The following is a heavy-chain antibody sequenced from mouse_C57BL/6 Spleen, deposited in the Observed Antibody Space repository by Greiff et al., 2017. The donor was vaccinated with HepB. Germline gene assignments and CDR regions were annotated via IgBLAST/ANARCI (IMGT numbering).Heavy chain of an antibody. V-gene: IGHV5-4*01. J-gene: IGHJ3*01. CDR3: ARDDHYSNYSFAY. D-gene: IGHD2-5*01. CDR2: ISDGGSYT. CDR1: GFTFSSYA. Sequence: EVKLVESGGGLVKPGGSLKLSCAASGFTFSSYAMSWVRQTPEKRLEWVATISDGGSYTYYPDNVKGRFTISRDNAKNNLYLQMSHLKSEDTAMYYCARDDHYSNYSFAYWGQGTLVTVSA.